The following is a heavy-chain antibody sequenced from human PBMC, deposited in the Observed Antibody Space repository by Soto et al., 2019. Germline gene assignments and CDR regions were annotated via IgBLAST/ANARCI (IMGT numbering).Heavy chain of an antibody. CDR3: ARGSTYDFWSGYIYYGMDV. CDR2: INQDGSEK. Sequence: PGGSLTLSCAASGFTFRYYWVNWVRQAPGKGLEWVANINQDGSEKYYVDSVKDRFTISRDNAKNSLYLQMNNLRDEDTAVYYCARGSTYDFWSGYIYYGMDVWGQGTTVTVSS. CDR1: GFTFRYYW. J-gene: IGHJ6*02. V-gene: IGHV3-7*03. D-gene: IGHD3-3*01.